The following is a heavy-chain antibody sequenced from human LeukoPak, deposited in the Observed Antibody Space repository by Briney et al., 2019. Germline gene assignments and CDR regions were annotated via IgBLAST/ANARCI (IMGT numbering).Heavy chain of an antibody. Sequence: PSETLSLTCAVYGGSFSGYYWSWVRQAPGKGLEWVSVIYSGGSTYYADSVKGRFTISRDNSRNTLYLQMNSLRAEDTAVYYCARDPGKSSLPGGYWGQGTLVTVSS. J-gene: IGHJ4*02. D-gene: IGHD3-10*01. V-gene: IGHV3-66*01. CDR1: GGSFSGYY. CDR2: IYSGGST. CDR3: ARDPGKSSLPGGY.